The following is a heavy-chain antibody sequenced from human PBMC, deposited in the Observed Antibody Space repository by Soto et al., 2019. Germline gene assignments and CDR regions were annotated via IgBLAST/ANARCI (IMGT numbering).Heavy chain of an antibody. Sequence: QVQLVESGGGVVQSGGSLRLSCAASGLSFSEDGLHWVRQAPGKGAEWVAVISSHGSDTYYADFVKGRFIISRDNFRNTLFLQMYRLRVDDTAVYYCTTHSGMQLWLPYFDSWGQGTQVTVSS. CDR3: TTHSGMQLWLPYFDS. V-gene: IGHV3-30*03. D-gene: IGHD5-18*01. CDR2: ISSHGSDT. J-gene: IGHJ4*02. CDR1: GLSFSEDG.